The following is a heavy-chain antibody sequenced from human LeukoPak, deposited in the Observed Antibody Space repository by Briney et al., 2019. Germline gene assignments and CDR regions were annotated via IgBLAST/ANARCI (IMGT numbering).Heavy chain of an antibody. Sequence: QTLSLTCTVSGGSISSGDYYWSWIRQPPGKGLEWIGYIYYSGSTYYNPSLKSRVTISVDTSKNQFSLKLSSVTAAGTAVYYCASRTVTTFRFDPWGQGTLVTVSS. CDR1: GGSISSGDYY. V-gene: IGHV4-30-4*01. CDR3: ASRTVTTFRFDP. D-gene: IGHD4-17*01. CDR2: IYYSGST. J-gene: IGHJ5*02.